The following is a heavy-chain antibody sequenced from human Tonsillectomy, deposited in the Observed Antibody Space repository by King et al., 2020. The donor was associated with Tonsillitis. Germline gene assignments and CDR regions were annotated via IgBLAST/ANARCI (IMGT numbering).Heavy chain of an antibody. CDR2: ISGDGGST. Sequence: QLVQSGGGVVQPGGSLRLSCAASGFIFDDYAMHWVRQAPGKGLEWVSLISGDGGSTYYADSVKGRFTISRDNSKNSLYLQMNSLRTEDTALYYCAKDNDFGSGPPMDVWGKGTTVTVSS. D-gene: IGHD3-3*01. J-gene: IGHJ6*04. V-gene: IGHV3-43*02. CDR3: AKDNDFGSGPPMDV. CDR1: GFIFDDYA.